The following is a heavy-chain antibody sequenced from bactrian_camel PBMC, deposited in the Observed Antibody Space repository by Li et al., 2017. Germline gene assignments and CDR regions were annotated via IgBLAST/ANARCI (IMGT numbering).Heavy chain of an antibody. V-gene: IGHV3S54*01. D-gene: IGHD2*01. CDR1: GYGHITKC. Sequence: QVQLVESGGGSVTAGGSLRLSCSPSGYGHITKCMGWFRQAPGKEREGVAAIYAGDARTVYYADSVKGRFTVSRDNAKDTLHLTMNDLRPEDTGRYYCASDPTYGADCYLGIETVFRYFGQGTQVTVS. CDR2: IYAGDART. J-gene: IGHJ4*01.